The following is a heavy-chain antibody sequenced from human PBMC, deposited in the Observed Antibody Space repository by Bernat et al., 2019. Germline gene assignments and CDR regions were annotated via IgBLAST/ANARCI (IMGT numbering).Heavy chain of an antibody. CDR1: GYTLTALC. V-gene: IGHV1-24*01. J-gene: IGHJ3*02. CDR2: CDAGDGET. D-gene: IGHD2-15*01. CDR3: ATPCRGTYCSGGSCYPPDAFDI. Sequence: GGGGGGRGGGGKGSGGVCGYTLTALCVGGVRQATGEGVGWMGGCDAGDGETIYAQRFQGRVTMTEDTSTDTAYMELSSLRSEYTAVYYCATPCRGTYCSGGSCYPPDAFDIWGQGTMVTVSS.